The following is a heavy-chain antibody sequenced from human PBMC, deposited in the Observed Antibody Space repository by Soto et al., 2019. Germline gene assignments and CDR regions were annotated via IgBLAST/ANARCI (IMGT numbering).Heavy chain of an antibody. J-gene: IGHJ4*02. V-gene: IGHV3-30*18. CDR1: GFTFSSYG. CDR2: ISYDGSNK. D-gene: IGHD5-18*01. Sequence: GGSLRLSCAASGFTFSSYGMHWVRQAPGKGLEWVAVISYDGSNKYYADSVKGRFTISRDNSKNTLYLQMNSLRAEDTAVYYCAKDDKWIQLWVDYWGQGTLVTVSS. CDR3: AKDDKWIQLWVDY.